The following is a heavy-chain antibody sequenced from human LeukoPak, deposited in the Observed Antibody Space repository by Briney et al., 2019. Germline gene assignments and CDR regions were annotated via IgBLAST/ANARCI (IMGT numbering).Heavy chain of an antibody. CDR2: ISYDGNDK. CDR3: AKDSMIVRSHFDY. CDR1: GFTFSNYA. D-gene: IGHD3-22*01. V-gene: IGHV3-30-3*01. J-gene: IGHJ4*02. Sequence: GGSLRLSCAASGFTFSNYAMHWVRQAPGKGLEWVAIISYDGNDKYYTDSVKGRFTISRDKSKNTLYLQMNSLRAEDTAVYYCAKDSMIVRSHFDYWGQGTLVTVSS.